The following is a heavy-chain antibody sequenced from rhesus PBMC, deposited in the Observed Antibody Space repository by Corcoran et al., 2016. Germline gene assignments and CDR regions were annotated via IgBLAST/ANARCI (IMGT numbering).Heavy chain of an antibody. CDR3: ASGLNYGAPNFGLDS. Sequence: QVQLTESGPGLVTPSETLSLTCTFSGDSFISCSAWCWILQPPGQGLEWIGYIGGYYNPSLKSRVTISKDTSKNQFSLNLTSVTAADTAVYYCASGLNYGAPNFGLDSWGQGVVVTVSS. D-gene: IGHD1-26*01. CDR1: GDSFISCSA. J-gene: IGHJ6*01. CDR2: IGG. V-gene: IGHV4-127*01.